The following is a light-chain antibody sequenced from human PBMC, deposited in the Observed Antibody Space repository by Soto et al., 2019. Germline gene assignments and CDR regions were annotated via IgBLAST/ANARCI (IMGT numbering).Light chain of an antibody. J-gene: IGKJ4*01. Sequence: QMTQSPSSLFASAGDRVTITCRASQSITSHLNWYQQKVGQTPRLLIYAASTLQTEVPPRFSGSGSGTEFTLTISGLQREDFATYYCQQSDSAPLTFGGGTK. V-gene: IGKV1-39*01. CDR2: AAS. CDR1: QSITSH. CDR3: QQSDSAPLT.